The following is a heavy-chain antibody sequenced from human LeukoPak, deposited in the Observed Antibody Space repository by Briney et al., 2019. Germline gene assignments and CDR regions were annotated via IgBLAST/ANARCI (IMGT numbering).Heavy chain of an antibody. J-gene: IGHJ6*02. D-gene: IGHD2-15*01. Sequence: AGGTLRLSCAASVFTFDDYAMHWVRQAPGKGLEWVSLISGDGGSTYYADSVKGRFTISRDTSKNSLYLQMNSMRTEATALYYGANLQDDYYGMDVWGQGTTVTVSS. CDR3: ANLQDDYYGMDV. V-gene: IGHV3-43*02. CDR2: ISGDGGST. CDR1: VFTFDDYA.